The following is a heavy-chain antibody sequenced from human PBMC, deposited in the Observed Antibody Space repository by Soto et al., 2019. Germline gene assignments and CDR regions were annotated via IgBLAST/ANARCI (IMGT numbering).Heavy chain of an antibody. J-gene: IGHJ6*02. CDR1: GGSISSYY. V-gene: IGHV4-59*01. D-gene: IGHD1-7*01. CDR2: IYYSGST. Sequence: SLTCTVSGGSISSYYWSWIRQPPGKGLEWIGYIYYSGSTNYNPSLKSRVTISVDTSKNQFSLKLSSVTAADTAVYYCARGELRHYYYGMDVWGQGTTVTVSS. CDR3: ARGELRHYYYGMDV.